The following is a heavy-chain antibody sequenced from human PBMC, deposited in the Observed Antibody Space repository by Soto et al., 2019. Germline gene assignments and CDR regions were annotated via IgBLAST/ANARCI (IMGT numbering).Heavy chain of an antibody. Sequence: GGSLRLSCATSGFTFSNYGMHWVRQAPGKGLEWVALIWYDGSKKYHVESVRGRFTISRDNSKNTLFLQMNSLRVEDTAVYYCARDPRSGDTPIHYFDYWGQGALVTVSS. J-gene: IGHJ4*02. CDR1: GFTFSNYG. D-gene: IGHD5-18*01. CDR3: ARDPRSGDTPIHYFDY. CDR2: IWYDGSKK. V-gene: IGHV3-33*01.